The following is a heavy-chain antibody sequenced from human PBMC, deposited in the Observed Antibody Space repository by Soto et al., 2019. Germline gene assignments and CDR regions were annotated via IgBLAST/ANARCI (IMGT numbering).Heavy chain of an antibody. CDR3: AKDWGGGSDFPGY. D-gene: IGHD1-26*01. V-gene: IGHV3-30*18. J-gene: IGHJ4*02. CDR1: GFTFSSYG. CDR2: ISYDGSNK. Sequence: QVQLVESGGGVVQPGRSLRLSCAASGFTFSSYGMHWVRQAPGKGLEWVAVISYDGSNKYYADSVKGRFTISRDNSKNPRYLPMNSPVAEDKAVYYCAKDWGGGSDFPGYWGQGTLVTVSS.